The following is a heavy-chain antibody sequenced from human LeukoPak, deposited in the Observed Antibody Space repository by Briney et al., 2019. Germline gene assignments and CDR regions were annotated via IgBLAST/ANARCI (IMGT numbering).Heavy chain of an antibody. CDR2: INAGNGNT. D-gene: IGHD1-26*01. Sequence: ASVKVSCKASGYTFTGYYMHWVRQAPGQRLEWMGWINAGNGNTKYSQKFQGRVTITRDTSATTAYMELSSLRSEDTAVYYCATSYSGSHAADGAFDIWGQGTMVTVSS. V-gene: IGHV1-3*01. CDR1: GYTFTGYY. CDR3: ATSYSGSHAADGAFDI. J-gene: IGHJ3*02.